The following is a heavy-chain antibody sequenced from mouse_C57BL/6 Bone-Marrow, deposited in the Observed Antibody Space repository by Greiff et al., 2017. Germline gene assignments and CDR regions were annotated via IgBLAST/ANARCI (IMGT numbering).Heavy chain of an antibody. CDR2: IRNKANGYTK. CDR1: GFTFTDYY. CDR3: ARYIYSSQCYFDY. Sequence: EVHVVESGAGLVRPGGSLSLSCAASGFTFTDYYMSWVRQPPGKELEWLGFIRNKANGYTKEYSASVKGRFTISRDNSPSTLYLQMNALRAEDSATYYCARYIYSSQCYFDYWGQGTTRTVSS. V-gene: IGHV7-3*01. D-gene: IGHD1-1*01. J-gene: IGHJ2*01.